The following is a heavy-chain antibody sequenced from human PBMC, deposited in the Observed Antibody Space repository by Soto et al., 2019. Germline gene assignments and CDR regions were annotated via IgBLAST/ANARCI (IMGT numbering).Heavy chain of an antibody. CDR3: ARGRAGMDV. CDR1: GYTFTSYH. Sequence: ASVKVSCKASGYTFTSYHINWVRQATGQGPEWMGWMDSNSGDIGYGQKFQGRVTMTRDTSISTAYMELSGLRSEDTAVYYCARGRAGMDVWGQGTTVTV. CDR2: MDSNSGDI. V-gene: IGHV1-8*01. J-gene: IGHJ6*02.